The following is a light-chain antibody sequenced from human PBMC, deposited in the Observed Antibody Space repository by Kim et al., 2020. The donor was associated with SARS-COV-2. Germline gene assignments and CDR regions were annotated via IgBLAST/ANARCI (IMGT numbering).Light chain of an antibody. J-gene: IGLJ7*01. CDR1: YSNIGSNT. CDR3: ATWDDSLNGAV. Sequence: QSVLTQPPSASGTPGQRVTISCSGRYSNIGSNTVKWFQQLPGTAPKLLIYSNDQRPSGVPDRFSGSKSGASASLAISGLQSEDEADYYCATWDDSLNGAVFGGGTQLTVL. V-gene: IGLV1-44*01. CDR2: SND.